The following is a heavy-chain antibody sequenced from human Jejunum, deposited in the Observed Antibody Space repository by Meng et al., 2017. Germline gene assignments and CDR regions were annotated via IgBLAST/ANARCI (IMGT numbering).Heavy chain of an antibody. CDR1: GYSISTDYF. Sequence: SETLSLTCTVSGYSISTDYFGGWIRQPPGKGLEWIGTIYHSGTSYYNPSLKSRVTISVDTSNNQFSLKLTSVTAADTAVYYCAREFRRRSAAFDYWGQGTLVTVSS. CDR2: IYHSGTS. J-gene: IGHJ4*02. D-gene: IGHD6-25*01. CDR3: AREFRRRSAAFDY. V-gene: IGHV4-38-2*02.